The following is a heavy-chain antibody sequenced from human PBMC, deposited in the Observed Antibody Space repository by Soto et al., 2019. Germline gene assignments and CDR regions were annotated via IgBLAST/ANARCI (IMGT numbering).Heavy chain of an antibody. CDR1: GFTFSNYG. CDR3: AKDRSRGXXWXNXEYFHH. J-gene: IGHJ1*01. CDR2: ISFDGSTK. Sequence: QVQLVESGGGVVQPGRSLRLSCAASGFTFSNYGIHWVRQAPGKGLEWVAVISFDGSTKYYADSVNGRFTISRDNSKNTVYMQMNSLXLEDTXVYYXAKDRSRGXXWXNXEYFHHWGQGTLVTVSS. V-gene: IGHV3-30*18.